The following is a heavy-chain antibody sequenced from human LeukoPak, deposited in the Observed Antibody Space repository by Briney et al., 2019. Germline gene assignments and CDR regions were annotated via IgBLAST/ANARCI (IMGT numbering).Heavy chain of an antibody. J-gene: IGHJ4*02. V-gene: IGHV3-30*18. D-gene: IGHD5-18*01. Sequence: PGRSLRLSCAASGFTFSSYGMHWVRQAPGKGLEWVAVISYDASEKYYADSVKGRFTVSRDTSKNTVYLQMNRLSAEDTAMYYCAKDGQTGYSYGYMDYWGQGTLVTVSS. CDR1: GFTFSSYG. CDR2: ISYDASEK. CDR3: AKDGQTGYSYGYMDY.